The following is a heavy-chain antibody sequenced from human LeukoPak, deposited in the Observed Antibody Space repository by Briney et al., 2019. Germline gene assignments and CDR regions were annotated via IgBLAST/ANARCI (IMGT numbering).Heavy chain of an antibody. V-gene: IGHV3-48*02. D-gene: IGHD5-18*01. Sequence: GGSLRLSCAASGFTFSTYMMNWVRQAPGKGLEWVSSISSSASTIYYVDSVKGRFTISRDNVKNSLYLQMNSLRDEDTAVYYCARKDGYSYDYNPWGQGTLVTVSS. CDR2: ISSSASTI. CDR3: ARKDGYSYDYNP. J-gene: IGHJ5*02. CDR1: GFTFSTYM.